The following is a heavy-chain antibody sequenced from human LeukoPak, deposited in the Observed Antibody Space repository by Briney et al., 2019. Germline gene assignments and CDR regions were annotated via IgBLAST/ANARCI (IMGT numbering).Heavy chain of an antibody. CDR3: ARAVGYFDWLPLFDY. J-gene: IGHJ4*02. Sequence: SETLSLTCAVYGGSFSGYYWSWIRQPPGKGLEWIGSIYYSGSTYYNPSLKSRVTISVDTSKSQFSLKLSSVTAADTAVYYCARAVGYFDWLPLFDYWGQGTLVTVSS. D-gene: IGHD3-9*01. CDR2: IYYSGST. CDR1: GGSFSGYY. V-gene: IGHV4-34*01.